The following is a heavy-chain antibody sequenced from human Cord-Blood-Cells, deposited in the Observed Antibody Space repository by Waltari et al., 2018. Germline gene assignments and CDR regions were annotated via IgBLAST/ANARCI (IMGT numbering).Heavy chain of an antibody. Sequence: QVQLVQSGAEVKKPGASVKVSCKASGYTFTSYDINWVRQATGQGLEWMGWMNPNSGNTGYAQNVQGRCTITRNTAISTAYLELSSLRSEDTAVYYCARGAWKNWNDYWGQGTLVTVSS. V-gene: IGHV1-8*03. CDR2: MNPNSGNT. D-gene: IGHD1-1*01. J-gene: IGHJ4*02. CDR1: GYTFTSYD. CDR3: ARGAWKNWNDY.